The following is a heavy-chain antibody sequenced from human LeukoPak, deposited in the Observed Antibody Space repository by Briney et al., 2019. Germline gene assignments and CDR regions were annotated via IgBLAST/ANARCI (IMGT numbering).Heavy chain of an antibody. D-gene: IGHD3-22*01. CDR3: ARESRANYYDSSGYYDY. J-gene: IGHJ4*02. CDR1: GFTFTDYY. CDR2: ISSTGNTI. Sequence: KPGGSLRLSCAASGFTFTDYYMRWFRQAPGKGLEWISYISSTGNTIYYAGSVKGRFTISRDNAKNSLYLQMNSLRAEDTAVYYCARESRANYYDSSGYYDYWGQGTLVTVSS. V-gene: IGHV3-11*01.